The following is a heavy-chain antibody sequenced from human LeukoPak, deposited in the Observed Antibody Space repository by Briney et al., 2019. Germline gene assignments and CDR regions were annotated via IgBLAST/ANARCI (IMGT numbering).Heavy chain of an antibody. CDR2: IYSGGST. CDR1: GFTVSSNY. Sequence: GSLRLSCAASGFTVSSNYMSWVRQAPGKGLEWVSVIYSGGSTYYADSVKGRFTISRDNSKNTLYLQKNSLRAEDTAVYYCARDQEVGAVGYWGQGTLVTVSS. V-gene: IGHV3-53*01. J-gene: IGHJ4*02. D-gene: IGHD1-26*01. CDR3: ARDQEVGAVGY.